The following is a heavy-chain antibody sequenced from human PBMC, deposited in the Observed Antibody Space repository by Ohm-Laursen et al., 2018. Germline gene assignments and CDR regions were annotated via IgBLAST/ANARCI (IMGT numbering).Heavy chain of an antibody. CDR2: IIPIFGTA. V-gene: IGHV1-69*06. Sequence: SVKVSCKASGGTFSSYAISWVRQAPGQGLEWMGGIIPIFGTANYAQRFQGRVTITADKSTSTAYMELSSLRSEDTAVYYCAPRGGDGSAIYWGQGTLVTVSS. J-gene: IGHJ4*02. CDR1: GGTFSSYA. D-gene: IGHD5-24*01. CDR3: APRGGDGSAIY.